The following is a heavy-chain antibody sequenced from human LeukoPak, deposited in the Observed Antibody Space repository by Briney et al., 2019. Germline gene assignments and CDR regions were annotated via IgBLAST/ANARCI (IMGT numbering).Heavy chain of an antibody. CDR3: ARRTTIVVVISAPFDY. J-gene: IGHJ4*02. V-gene: IGHV3-33*01. CDR2: IWYDGSNK. Sequence: GGSLRLSCAASGFTFSSYGMHWVRQAPGKGLEWVAVIWYDGSNKYYADSVKGRFTISRDNSKNSLYLQMNSLRAEDTAVYYCARRTTIVVVISAPFDYWGQGTLVTVSS. D-gene: IGHD3-22*01. CDR1: GFTFSSYG.